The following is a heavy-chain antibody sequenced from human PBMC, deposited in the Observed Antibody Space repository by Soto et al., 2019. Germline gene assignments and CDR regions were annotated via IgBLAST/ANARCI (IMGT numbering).Heavy chain of an antibody. J-gene: IGHJ4*02. CDR2: ISYDGSNK. CDR3: AKGKSGYGNYYFDY. V-gene: IGHV3-30*18. CDR1: GFTFSSYG. Sequence: QVQLVESGGGVVQPGRSLRLSCAASGFTFSSYGMHWVRQAPGKGLEWVAVISYDGSNKYYEDSVKGRFTISRDNSKNTLYLQMNSLRAEETAVYYCAKGKSGYGNYYFDYWGQGTLVTVSS. D-gene: IGHD5-12*01.